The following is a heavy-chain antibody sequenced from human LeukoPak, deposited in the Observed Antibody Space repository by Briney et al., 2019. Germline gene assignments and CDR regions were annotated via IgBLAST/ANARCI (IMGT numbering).Heavy chain of an antibody. V-gene: IGHV3-11*01. CDR1: GFTFSDYY. CDR3: ARVNPALSGYYPG. J-gene: IGHJ4*02. Sequence: GGSLRLSCAASGFTFSDYYMSWIRQTPGKGLEWISYISSSSSTISYADSVKGRFIISRDNAKNSLYLQMNSLRAEDTAVYYCARVNPALSGYYPGWGQGTLVAVSS. CDR2: ISSSSSTI. D-gene: IGHD3-3*01.